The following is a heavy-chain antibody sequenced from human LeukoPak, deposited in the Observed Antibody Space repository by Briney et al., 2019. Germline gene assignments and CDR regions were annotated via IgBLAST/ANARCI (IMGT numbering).Heavy chain of an antibody. CDR2: INHSGST. V-gene: IGHV4-34*01. Sequence: SETLSLTCAVYGGSFSYYYWTWIRQPPGKGLEWIGEINHSGSTNYNPSLKSRVTISVDKSKNQFSLKLSSVTAADTAMYYCARHDYYYYGMDVWGQGTTVTVSS. CDR3: ARHDYYYYGMDV. J-gene: IGHJ6*02. CDR1: GGSFSYYY.